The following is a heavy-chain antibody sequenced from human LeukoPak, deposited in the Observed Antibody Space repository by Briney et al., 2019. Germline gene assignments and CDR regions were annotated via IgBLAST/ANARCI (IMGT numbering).Heavy chain of an antibody. D-gene: IGHD3-16*02. CDR2: INAGNGNT. Sequence: ASVKVSCKASGYTFTSYAMHWVRQAPGQRLECMGWINAGNGNTKYSQKFQGRVTITRDTSASTAYMELSSPRSEDTAVYYCAREGKLRLGELSLPYWGQGTLVTVSS. CDR3: AREGKLRLGELSLPY. J-gene: IGHJ4*02. CDR1: GYTFTSYA. V-gene: IGHV1-3*01.